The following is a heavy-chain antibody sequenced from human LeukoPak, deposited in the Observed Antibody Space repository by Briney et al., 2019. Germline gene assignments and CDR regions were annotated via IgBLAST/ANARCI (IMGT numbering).Heavy chain of an antibody. Sequence: GSSVKVSCKASGGTFSSYAISWVRQAPGQGLEWRGGIIPIFGTANYAQKFQGRVTITTDESTSTAYMELSSLRSEDTALYYCARRYCSSTICSNWFDPWGQGTLVTVSS. J-gene: IGHJ5*02. CDR3: ARRYCSSTICSNWFDP. V-gene: IGHV1-69*05. CDR1: GGTFSSYA. D-gene: IGHD2-2*01. CDR2: IIPIFGTA.